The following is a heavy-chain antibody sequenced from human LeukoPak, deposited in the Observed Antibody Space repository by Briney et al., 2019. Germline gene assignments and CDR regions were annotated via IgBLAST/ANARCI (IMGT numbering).Heavy chain of an antibody. V-gene: IGHV1-18*01. D-gene: IGHD6-13*01. CDR3: AVRNRSSWSPFDF. CDR1: GGTFPKYA. Sequence: ASVKVSCKASGGTFPKYALNWVRQAPGQGLEWMGWISAYNGDTDYAQKLQGRVTMTTDTSTSTAYMELRSLRSDDTAVYYCAVRNRSSWSPFDFWGQGTLVTVSS. CDR2: ISAYNGDT. J-gene: IGHJ4*02.